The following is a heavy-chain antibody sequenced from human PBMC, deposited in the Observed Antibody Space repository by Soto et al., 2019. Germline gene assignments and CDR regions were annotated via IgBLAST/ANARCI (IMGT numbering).Heavy chain of an antibody. D-gene: IGHD6-19*01. CDR1: GLIFSDYA. V-gene: IGHV3-23*01. Sequence: GGSLRLSCAASGLIFSDYAMTWVRQAPGRGLEWVSTISGTRGRQRNTFYTASVKGRFTVTRDNSKNTLFLQMNSLRVEDTAVYYCAKEEVAGPHYYYGMDVWGQGTTVTVSS. J-gene: IGHJ6*02. CDR2: ISGTRGRQRNT. CDR3: AKEEVAGPHYYYGMDV.